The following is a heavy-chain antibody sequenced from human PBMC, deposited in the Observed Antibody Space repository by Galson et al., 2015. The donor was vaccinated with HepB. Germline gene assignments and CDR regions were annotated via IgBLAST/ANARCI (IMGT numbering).Heavy chain of an antibody. D-gene: IGHD3-3*01. CDR1: GFTFSSYG. V-gene: IGHV3-33*01. Sequence: ALRLSCAASGFTFSSYGMHWVRQAPGKGLEWVAVIWYDGSNKYYADSVKGRFTISRDNSKNTLYLQMNSLRAEDTAVYYCARDSGRGYYMGAFDIWGQGTMVTVSS. CDR2: IWYDGSNK. J-gene: IGHJ3*02. CDR3: ARDSGRGYYMGAFDI.